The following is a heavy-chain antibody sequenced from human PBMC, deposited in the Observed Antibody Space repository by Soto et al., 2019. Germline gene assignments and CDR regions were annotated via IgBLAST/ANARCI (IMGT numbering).Heavy chain of an antibody. J-gene: IGHJ4*02. CDR3: VRGGSSRSY. CDR2: LSSGSRYV. V-gene: IGHV3-21*01. D-gene: IGHD3-16*02. Sequence: WGSLRLSCTSSVFTFSNYIMTWVRQAPGKGLEWVSSLSSGSRYVYYADSVNGRFTISRDDAKNSVYLQMNSLRAEDAAVYYCVRGGSSRSYWGQGSRVTVSS. CDR1: VFTFSNYI.